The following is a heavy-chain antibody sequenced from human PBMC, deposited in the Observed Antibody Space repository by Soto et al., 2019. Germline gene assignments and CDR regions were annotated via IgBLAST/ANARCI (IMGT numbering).Heavy chain of an antibody. J-gene: IGHJ4*02. D-gene: IGHD1-26*01. Sequence: QITLKESGPSLVKPTETLTLTCTFSGFSLSSSGVGVAWIRQLPGKPLESLALIYWDVDKYTSPSLNSRLTITNDTSKNQVVLLMTNIDPVDTATDFCLHLLTGRRFDSLGQGTLVTVSS. V-gene: IGHV2-5*02. CDR2: IYWDVDK. CDR3: LHLLTGRRFDS. CDR1: GFSLSSSGVG.